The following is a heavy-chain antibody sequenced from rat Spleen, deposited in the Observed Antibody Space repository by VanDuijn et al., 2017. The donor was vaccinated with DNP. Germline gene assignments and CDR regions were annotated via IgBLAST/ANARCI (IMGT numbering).Heavy chain of an antibody. CDR3: ATETNYYSGDVGYFDY. CDR1: GFTFSNYW. Sequence: EVQLVETGGGLVQPGGSLKLSCVASGFTFSNYWMYWIRQAPGKGLEWVASINTDGGSTYYPDSVKGRFTISRDNAKSTLYLQMDSLRSEDTATYYCATETNYYSGDVGYFDYWGQGLIVTVSS. CDR2: INTDGGST. V-gene: IGHV5-58*01. D-gene: IGHD1-1*01. J-gene: IGHJ2*01.